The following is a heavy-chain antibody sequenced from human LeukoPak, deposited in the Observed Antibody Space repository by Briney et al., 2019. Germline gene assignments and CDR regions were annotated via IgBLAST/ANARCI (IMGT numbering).Heavy chain of an antibody. D-gene: IGHD2-15*01. V-gene: IGHV3-7*03. CDR2: IKQDGSEK. J-gene: IGHJ4*02. Sequence: PGGSLRLSCAVSGFTSSSYWMSWVRQAPGKGLEWVANIKQDGSEKYYVDSVKGRFTISRDNAKNSLHLQMNSLRAEDTAVYYCARAPYCIGGSCRFDYWGQGTLVTVSS. CDR3: ARAPYCIGGSCRFDY. CDR1: GFTSSSYW.